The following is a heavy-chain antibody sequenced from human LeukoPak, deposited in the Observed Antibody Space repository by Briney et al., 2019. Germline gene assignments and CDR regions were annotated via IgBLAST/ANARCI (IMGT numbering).Heavy chain of an antibody. CDR1: GFTFSSYS. D-gene: IGHD6-6*01. CDR2: ISSSGSTI. CDR3: ARDLRASIAARPAY. V-gene: IGHV3-48*04. Sequence: QPGGSLRLSCAASGFTFSSYSMNWVRQAPGKGVEGVSYISSSGSTIYYADSVKRRLTISRDNARKSLYLQMNSLRAEDTAVYYCARDLRASIAARPAYWGQGTLVTVSS. J-gene: IGHJ4*02.